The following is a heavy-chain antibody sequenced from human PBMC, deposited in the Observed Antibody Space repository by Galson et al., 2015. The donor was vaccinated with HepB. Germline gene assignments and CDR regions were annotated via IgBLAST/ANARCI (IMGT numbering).Heavy chain of an antibody. D-gene: IGHD3-3*01. CDR1: GFTFSSYA. J-gene: IGHJ3*02. Sequence: SLRLSCAASGFTFSSYAMSWVRQAPGKGLEWVSAISGSGGSTYYADSVKGRFTISRDNSKNTLYLQMNSLRAEDTAVYYCAKEPYSRYNDFWSGQGAFDIWGQGTMVTVSS. CDR2: ISGSGGST. CDR3: AKEPYSRYNDFWSGQGAFDI. V-gene: IGHV3-23*01.